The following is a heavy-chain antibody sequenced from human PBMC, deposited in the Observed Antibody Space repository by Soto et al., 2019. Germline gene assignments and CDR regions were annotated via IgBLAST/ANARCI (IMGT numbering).Heavy chain of an antibody. CDR1: GYTFISYG. V-gene: IGHV1-18*04. Sequence: GASVKVSCKASGYTFISYGISWVRQAPGQGLEWMGWISAYNGNTNYAQKLQGRVTMTTDTSTSTAYMELRSLRSDDTAVYYCARDRKYDFWSGYLSWFDPWGQGTLVTVSS. CDR2: ISAYNGNT. J-gene: IGHJ5*02. CDR3: ARDRKYDFWSGYLSWFDP. D-gene: IGHD3-3*01.